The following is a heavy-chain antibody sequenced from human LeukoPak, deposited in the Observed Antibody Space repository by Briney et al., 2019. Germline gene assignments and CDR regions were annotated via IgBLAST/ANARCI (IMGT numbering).Heavy chain of an antibody. J-gene: IGHJ4*01. V-gene: IGHV3-48*01. Sequence: GGSLRLSCATSGFTYRGYIMNWVRQAPGKGLEWVSFIGTSGNTIYYADSVKGRFTVSRDNAKSSLYLQMNSLRAEDTAVYYCARDQWLDYWGHGTLVTVSS. CDR3: ARDQWLDY. CDR1: GFTYRGYI. D-gene: IGHD6-19*01. CDR2: IGTSGNTI.